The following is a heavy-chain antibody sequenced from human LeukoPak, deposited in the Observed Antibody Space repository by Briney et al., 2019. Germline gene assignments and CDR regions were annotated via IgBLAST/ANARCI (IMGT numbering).Heavy chain of an antibody. CDR1: GFSSTDYY. D-gene: IGHD5-24*01. V-gene: IGHV3-11*05. J-gene: IGHJ4*02. CDR2: ISSSSSYT. Sequence: GGSLRLSCAASGFSSTDYYASWIRQAPGKGLEWVSYISSSSSYTNYADSVKGRSTISRDNAKSSLYLQMNSLRAEDTAVYYCVRVYSDGYNPYFDYWGQGTLVTVSS. CDR3: VRVYSDGYNPYFDY.